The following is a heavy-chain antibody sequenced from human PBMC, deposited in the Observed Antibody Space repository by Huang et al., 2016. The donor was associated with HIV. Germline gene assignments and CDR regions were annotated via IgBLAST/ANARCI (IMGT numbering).Heavy chain of an antibody. Sequence: QVQLEQSGSELKKPGASVKISCKASGYTFSSFALNWVRQAPGQGLEWMGWINTNTGNPTYAQGFTGRFVFSLDTPVSASYLQINSLKPDDTAIYFCASGNSWFDSWGQGTLVTVSS. CDR3: ASGNSWFDS. V-gene: IGHV7-4-1*02. J-gene: IGHJ5*01. CDR2: INTNTGNP. CDR1: GYTFSSFA.